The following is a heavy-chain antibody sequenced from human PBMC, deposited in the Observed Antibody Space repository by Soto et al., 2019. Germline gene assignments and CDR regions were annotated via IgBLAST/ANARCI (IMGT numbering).Heavy chain of an antibody. J-gene: IGHJ5*02. CDR2: LHPNTGST. CDR1: GYTFSNYY. V-gene: IGHV1-46*03. CDR3: ARDTRSDSNWFDP. D-gene: IGHD2-21*02. Sequence: ASVKVSCKTSGYTFSNYYMHWVRQAPGQGLEWMAILHPNTGSTKYAQKFQGRVTVTRDSPTSTVYMELSRLTSEDTAVYYCARDTRSDSNWFDPWGQGTPVTVSS.